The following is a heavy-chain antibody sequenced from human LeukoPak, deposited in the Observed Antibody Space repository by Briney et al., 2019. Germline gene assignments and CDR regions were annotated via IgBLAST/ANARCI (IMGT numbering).Heavy chain of an antibody. D-gene: IGHD6-19*01. V-gene: IGHV1-8*01. CDR3: AREFFVAGLIYYYYGMDV. CDR1: GYTFTSYD. Sequence: ASMKVSCKASGYTFTSYDINWVRQATGQGLEWMGWMNPNSGNTGYAQKFQGRVTMTRNTSISTAYMELSSLRSEDTAVYYCAREFFVAGLIYYYYGMDVWGQGTTVTVSS. CDR2: MNPNSGNT. J-gene: IGHJ6*02.